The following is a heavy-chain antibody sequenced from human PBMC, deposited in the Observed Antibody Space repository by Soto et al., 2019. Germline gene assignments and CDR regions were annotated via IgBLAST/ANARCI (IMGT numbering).Heavy chain of an antibody. CDR1: GYSFTSYW. V-gene: IGHV5-10-1*01. CDR3: ARRCSSTSCYGRYYGMDV. D-gene: IGHD2-2*01. J-gene: IGHJ6*02. CDR2: IDPSDSYT. Sequence: GESLKISCKGSGYSFTSYWISWVRQMPGKGLEWMGRIDPSDSYTNYSPSFQGHVTISADKSISTAYLQWSSLKASDTAMYYCARRCSSTSCYGRYYGMDVWGQGTTVTVSS.